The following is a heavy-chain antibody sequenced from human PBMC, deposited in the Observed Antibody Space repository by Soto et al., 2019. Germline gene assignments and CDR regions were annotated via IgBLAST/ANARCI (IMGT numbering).Heavy chain of an antibody. D-gene: IGHD2-2*01. CDR1: GGTFSRYS. CDR3: AREDRDRETGLVPAAIDGMDV. V-gene: IGHV1-69*08. Sequence: QVQLVQSGAEVKKPGSSVKVSCKASGGTFSRYSITWVRQAPGHGLEWIGRIIPIFGIASYAQKFQGRVTITADAATSSAXLXLSGLRSDDTAVYSWAREDRDRETGLVPAAIDGMDVWGQGTTVTVSS. CDR2: IIPIFGIA. J-gene: IGHJ6*02.